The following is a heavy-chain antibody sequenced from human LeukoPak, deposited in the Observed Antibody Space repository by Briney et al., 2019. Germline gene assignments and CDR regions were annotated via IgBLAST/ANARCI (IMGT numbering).Heavy chain of an antibody. CDR1: GGSTSSYY. J-gene: IGHJ3*02. V-gene: IGHV4-59*01. Sequence: SETLSPTCTVSGGSTSSYYWSWIRQPPGKGLEWIGYIYYSGSTNYNPSLKSRVTISVDTSKNQFSLKLSSMTAADTAVYYCASGGGRYYYDSSEAFDIWGQGTMVTVSS. CDR2: IYYSGST. CDR3: ASGGGRYYYDSSEAFDI. D-gene: IGHD3-22*01.